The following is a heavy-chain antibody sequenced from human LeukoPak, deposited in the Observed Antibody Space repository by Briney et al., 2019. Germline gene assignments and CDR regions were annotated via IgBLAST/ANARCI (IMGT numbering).Heavy chain of an antibody. V-gene: IGHV3-7*01. CDR3: ATGQTTSGRYGNAFDI. CDR1: EITFSSYW. CDR2: IKQDGSEK. D-gene: IGHD6-19*01. Sequence: PGGSLRLSCTSSEITFSSYWMSWVRQAPGKGLEWVANIKQDGSEKYYVDSLKGRFTISRDNAKNSLYLQMDSLRAEDTAVYYCATGQTTSGRYGNAFDIWGQGTMVTVSS. J-gene: IGHJ3*02.